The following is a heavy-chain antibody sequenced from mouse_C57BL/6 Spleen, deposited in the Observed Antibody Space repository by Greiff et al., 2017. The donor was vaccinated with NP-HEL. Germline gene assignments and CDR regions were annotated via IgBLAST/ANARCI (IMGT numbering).Heavy chain of an antibody. CDR3: ARAYSNIRGGYFDV. CDR2: IDPSDSYT. V-gene: IGHV1-50*01. J-gene: IGHJ1*03. D-gene: IGHD2-5*01. CDR1: GYTFTSYW. Sequence: QVQLQQPGAELVKPGASVKLSCKASGYTFTSYWMQWVKQRPGQGLEWIGEIDPSDSYTNYNQKFKGKATLTVDTSSSTAYMQLSSLTSEDSAVYYCARAYSNIRGGYFDVWGTGTTVTVSS.